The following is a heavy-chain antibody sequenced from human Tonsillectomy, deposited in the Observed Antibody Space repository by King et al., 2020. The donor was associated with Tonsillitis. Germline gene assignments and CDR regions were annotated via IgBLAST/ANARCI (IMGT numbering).Heavy chain of an antibody. D-gene: IGHD2-2*01. CDR3: AKAHPAVGPDATNGFDP. CDR1: GFTFSSYG. V-gene: IGHV3-30*18. J-gene: IGHJ5*02. CDR2: ISYYGSNK. Sequence: VQLVESGGGVVQPGRSLRLSCAASGFTFSSYGMHWVRQAPGKGLEWVSVISYYGSNKYYAGSVNGRFTISRDNSKNTLYLQMNSLRAEDKAVYYCAKAHPAVGPDATNGFDPWGQGTMFTVSS.